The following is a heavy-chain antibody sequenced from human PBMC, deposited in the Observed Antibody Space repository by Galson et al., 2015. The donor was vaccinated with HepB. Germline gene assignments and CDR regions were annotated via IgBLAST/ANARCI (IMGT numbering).Heavy chain of an antibody. CDR2: MNPNTGGT. CDR1: GYTFTSYD. D-gene: IGHD2-15*01. Sequence: SVKVSCKASGYTFTSYDIHWVRQAPGQGLEWMGLMNPNTGGTDYAQKFQGRVTMTRDTSISTAYMEVSRLTSDDTAVYYCAREVVAAHNWFNPWGQGTLVTVSS. CDR3: AREVVAAHNWFNP. J-gene: IGHJ5*02. V-gene: IGHV1-2*06.